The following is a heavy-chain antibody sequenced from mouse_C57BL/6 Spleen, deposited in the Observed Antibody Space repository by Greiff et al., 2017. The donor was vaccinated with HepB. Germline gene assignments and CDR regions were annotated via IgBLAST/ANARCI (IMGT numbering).Heavy chain of an antibody. CDR3: ARDLGHYYAMDY. J-gene: IGHJ4*01. CDR1: GFTFSDYG. CDR2: ISSGSSTI. Sequence: DVKLVESGGGLVKPGGSLKLSCAASGFTFSDYGMHWVRQAPEKGLEWVAYISSGSSTIYYADTVKGRFTISRDNAKNTLFLQMTSLRSEDTAMYYCARDLGHYYAMDYWGQGTSVTVSS. D-gene: IGHD4-1*01. V-gene: IGHV5-17*01.